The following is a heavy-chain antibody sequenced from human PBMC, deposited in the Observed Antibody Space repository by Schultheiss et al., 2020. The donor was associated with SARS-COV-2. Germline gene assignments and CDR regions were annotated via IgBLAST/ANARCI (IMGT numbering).Heavy chain of an antibody. CDR2: INPNSGGT. D-gene: IGHD6-6*01. J-gene: IGHJ4*02. Sequence: ASVKVSCKASGYTFTSYAMNWVRQAPGQGLEWMGWINPNSGGTNYAQKFQGRVTMTTDTSTSTAYMELSSLRSEDTAVYYCARRRDIAASTSFDYWGQGTLVTVSS. CDR3: ARRRDIAASTSFDY. CDR1: GYTFTSYA. V-gene: IGHV1-2*02.